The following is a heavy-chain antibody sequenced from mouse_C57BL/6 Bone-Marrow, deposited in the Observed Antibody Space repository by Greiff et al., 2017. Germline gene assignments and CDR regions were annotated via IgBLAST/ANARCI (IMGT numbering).Heavy chain of an antibody. D-gene: IGHD2-4*01. CDR2: IRNKANGYTT. Sequence: EVHLVESGGGLVQPGGSLSLSCAASGFTFTDYYMSWVRQPPGKALEWLGFIRNKANGYTTEYSASVKGRFTISRDNSQRILYLQMNALRAEDSATYYCARYDDYDVDYWGQGTTLTVSS. V-gene: IGHV7-3*01. J-gene: IGHJ2*01. CDR1: GFTFTDYY. CDR3: ARYDDYDVDY.